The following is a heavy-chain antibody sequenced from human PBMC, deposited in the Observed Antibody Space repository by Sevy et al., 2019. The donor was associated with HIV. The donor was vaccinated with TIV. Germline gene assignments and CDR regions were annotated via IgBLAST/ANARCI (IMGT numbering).Heavy chain of an antibody. J-gene: IGHJ4*02. CDR3: TRALATADTQKYYFDY. CDR2: IRRNSHEPYGGTT. CDR1: GFTFGDYA. V-gene: IGHV3-49*03. D-gene: IGHD5-12*01. Sequence: GGSLRLSCTTSGFTFGDYAMSWFRQAPGKGLEWVAFIRRNSHEPYGGTTEYAASVKGRFTTSRDDSKSIAYLQMNSLKTEDTAVYYCTRALATADTQKYYFDYWGQGILVTVS.